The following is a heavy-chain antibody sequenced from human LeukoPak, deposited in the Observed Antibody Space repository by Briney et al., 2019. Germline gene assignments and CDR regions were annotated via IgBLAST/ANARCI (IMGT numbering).Heavy chain of an antibody. V-gene: IGHV1-46*01. CDR3: ARGLGYMVRGVIRLSYFDY. CDR2: INPSGGST. CDR1: GYTFTGYH. Sequence: ASVKVSCKASGYTFTGYHMHWVRQAPGQGLEWMGIINPSGGSTSYAQKFQGRVTMTRDTSTSTVYMELSSLRSEDTAVYYCARGLGYMVRGVIRLSYFDYWGQGTLVTVSS. J-gene: IGHJ4*02. D-gene: IGHD3-10*01.